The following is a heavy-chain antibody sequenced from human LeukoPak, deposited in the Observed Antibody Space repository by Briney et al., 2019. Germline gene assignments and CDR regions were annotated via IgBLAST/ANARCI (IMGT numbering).Heavy chain of an antibody. J-gene: IGHJ5*02. Sequence: PSETLSLTCTVSGGSINSRSYYWGWIRQPPGKGLEWIGSVYYGGTTYYNPPLKSRVTISEDTSKNQFSLKLSSVTAADTAVYYCARQAVLLWFGESRYNWFDPWGQGTLVTVSS. CDR3: ARQAVLLWFGESRYNWFDP. D-gene: IGHD3-10*01. CDR2: VYYGGTT. CDR1: GGSINSRSYY. V-gene: IGHV4-39*01.